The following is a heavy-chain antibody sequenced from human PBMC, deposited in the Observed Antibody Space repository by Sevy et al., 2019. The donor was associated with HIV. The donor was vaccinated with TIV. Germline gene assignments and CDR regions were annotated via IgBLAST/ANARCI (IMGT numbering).Heavy chain of an antibody. CDR2: LEQDGSEK. V-gene: IGHV3-7*01. Sequence: GGSLRLSCAASGFTFTSDWMSWVRQAPGKGLEWVASLEQDGSEKYYVDSVKGRFTISRDNAKKSLYMKMNSLTAEDTALYYCARVRSLYDYVSGTYRHLWFDPWGQGTLLTVSS. J-gene: IGHJ5*02. D-gene: IGHD3-16*02. CDR1: GFTFTSDW. CDR3: ARVRSLYDYVSGTYRHLWFDP.